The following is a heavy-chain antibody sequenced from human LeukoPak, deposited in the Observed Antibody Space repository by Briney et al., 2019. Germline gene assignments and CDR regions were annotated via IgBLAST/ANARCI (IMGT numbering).Heavy chain of an antibody. CDR1: GYTFTDYY. Sequence: ASVKVSCKASGYTFTDYYIHWVRQAPGRGLEWIGMIYPRDGSTSYAQKFQGRVTVTRDTSTSTVHMELSGLRSEDTAVYYCARDQEGFDYWGQGTLVTVSS. J-gene: IGHJ4*02. CDR3: ARDQEGFDY. V-gene: IGHV1-46*01. CDR2: IYPRDGST.